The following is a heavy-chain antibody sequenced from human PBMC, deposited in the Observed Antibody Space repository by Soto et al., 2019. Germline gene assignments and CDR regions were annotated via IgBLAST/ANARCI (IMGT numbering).Heavy chain of an antibody. J-gene: IGHJ6*02. Sequence: ASVKVSCKASGYTFTGYYMHWVRQAPGQGLEWMGWINPNSGGTNYAQKFQGRVTMTRDTSISTAYMELSRLRSDDTAVYYCARRDILTGYDYYYYGMDVWGQGTMVTVSS. D-gene: IGHD3-9*01. CDR2: INPNSGGT. CDR1: GYTFTGYY. V-gene: IGHV1-2*02. CDR3: ARRDILTGYDYYYYGMDV.